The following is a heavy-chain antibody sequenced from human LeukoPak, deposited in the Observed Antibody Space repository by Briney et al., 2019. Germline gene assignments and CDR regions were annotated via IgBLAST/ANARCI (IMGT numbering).Heavy chain of an antibody. J-gene: IGHJ3*01. D-gene: IGHD4-17*01. CDR2: IHHDGRT. Sequence: SETLALTCAVYGGSLSGHYWSWIRQSPGKGLEWIGDIHHDGRTKYSPSLKSRVSILLDTSKNEVSLRLTPVTAADTALYFCAREPVPQDFGDTVNAYVLWGQGTMVIVSS. V-gene: IGHV4-34*01. CDR1: GGSLSGHY. CDR3: AREPVPQDFGDTVNAYVL.